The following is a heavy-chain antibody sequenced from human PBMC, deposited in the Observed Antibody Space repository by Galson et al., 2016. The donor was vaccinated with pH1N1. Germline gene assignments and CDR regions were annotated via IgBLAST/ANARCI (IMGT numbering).Heavy chain of an antibody. CDR2: ISNTGGST. CDR1: GFTFRTYA. J-gene: IGHJ4*02. D-gene: IGHD3-22*01. V-gene: IGHV3-64*01. CDR3: AREDYYDSSGFGY. Sequence: SLRLSCAASGFTFRTYAMHWVRQAPGKGLEYISGISNTGGSTYYANSVKGRFTISRDNSKNTLYLQMGSLRAEDMAVYYCAREDYYDSSGFGYWGQGTLVTVSS.